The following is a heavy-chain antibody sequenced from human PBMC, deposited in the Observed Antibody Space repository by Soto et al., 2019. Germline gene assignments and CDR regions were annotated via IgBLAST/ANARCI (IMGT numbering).Heavy chain of an antibody. J-gene: IGHJ6*02. CDR3: ARDLPYYDFWSGRTSTYGMDV. CDR1: YGSSGSFY. Sequence: VSYGSSGSFYGRWIRKHPRKGLEWLGYIYYSGSTNYNPSLKSRVTISVDTFKNQFSLKLSSVTAADTAVYYCARDLPYYDFWSGRTSTYGMDVWGQGSTVTVSS. D-gene: IGHD3-3*01. V-gene: IGHV4-59*01. CDR2: IYYSGST.